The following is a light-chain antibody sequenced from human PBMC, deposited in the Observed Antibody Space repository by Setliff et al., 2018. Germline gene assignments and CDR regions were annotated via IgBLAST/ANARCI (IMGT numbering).Light chain of an antibody. V-gene: IGLV2-14*03. CDR2: GVS. CDR1: SNDVGSYDL. Sequence: SALTQPASVSGSPGQSITISCSGTSNDVGSYDLVSWYQQHPGKAPKFIIYGVSDRPSGVSSRFSGSKSGNTASLTISGLQTEDEADYYCNAYTAGTTYVFGTGTKVTVL. J-gene: IGLJ1*01. CDR3: NAYTAGTTYV.